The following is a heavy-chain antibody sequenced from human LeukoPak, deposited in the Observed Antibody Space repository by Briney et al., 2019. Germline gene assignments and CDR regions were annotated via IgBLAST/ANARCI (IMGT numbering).Heavy chain of an antibody. Sequence: PGRSLRLSCAASGFTFSSYSMNWVRQAPGKGLEWVSSISSSSSYIYYADSVKGRFTISRDNAKNSLYLQMNSLRAEDTAVYYCARGRARWNYYDSSGYMVDYWGQGTLVTVSS. CDR2: ISSSSSYI. V-gene: IGHV3-21*01. J-gene: IGHJ4*02. CDR1: GFTFSSYS. CDR3: ARGRARWNYYDSSGYMVDY. D-gene: IGHD3-22*01.